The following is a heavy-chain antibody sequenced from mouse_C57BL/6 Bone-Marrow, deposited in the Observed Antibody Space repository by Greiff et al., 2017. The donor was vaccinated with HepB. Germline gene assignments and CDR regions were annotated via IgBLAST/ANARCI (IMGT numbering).Heavy chain of an antibody. CDR3: ARAGKLGHGFAY. CDR2: ISSGGSYT. J-gene: IGHJ3*01. Sequence: EVKLVESGGDLVKPGGSLKLSCAASGFTFSSYGMSWVRQTPDKRLEWVATISSGGSYTYYPDSVKGRFTISRDNAKNTLYLQMSSLKSEDTAMYYCARAGKLGHGFAYWGQGTLVTVSA. D-gene: IGHD4-1*01. V-gene: IGHV5-6*01. CDR1: GFTFSSYG.